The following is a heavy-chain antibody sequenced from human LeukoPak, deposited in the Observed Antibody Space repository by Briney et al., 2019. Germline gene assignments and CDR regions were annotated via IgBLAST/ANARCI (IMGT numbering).Heavy chain of an antibody. D-gene: IGHD3-3*01. Sequence: GGSLRLSCAASGFTFSSYAIHWVRQAPGKGLEWVAVISYDGSNKYYADSVKGRFSISRGNSKNALYLQMNSLRADDTAVYYCARRYDGFDYWGQGTLVTVSS. CDR1: GFTFSSYA. J-gene: IGHJ4*02. CDR2: ISYDGSNK. CDR3: ARRYDGFDY. V-gene: IGHV3-30-3*01.